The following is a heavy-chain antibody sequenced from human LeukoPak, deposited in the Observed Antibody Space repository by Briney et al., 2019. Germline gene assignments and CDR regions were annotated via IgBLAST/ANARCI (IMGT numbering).Heavy chain of an antibody. CDR2: IKQDGSRK. Sequence: PGGSLRLSCVASGFTFSNYWLSWVRQAPGKGLEWVANIKQDGSRKLYVDSVQGRFTISRDNAKNSLYLQMNSLRAEDTAVYYCAREGDAPETNWYFDLWGRGTLVTVSS. CDR1: GFTFSNYW. J-gene: IGHJ2*01. V-gene: IGHV3-7*01. CDR3: AREGDAPETNWYFDL. D-gene: IGHD2-21*02.